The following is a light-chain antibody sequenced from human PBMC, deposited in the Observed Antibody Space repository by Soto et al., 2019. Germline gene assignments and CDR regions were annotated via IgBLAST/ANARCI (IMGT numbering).Light chain of an antibody. CDR2: GAS. V-gene: IGKV3-20*01. CDR3: QQDGSSHT. Sequence: EIVLTQSPGTLSLSPGERATLSCRASQSVSSSYLAWYQQKPGQAPRLLIYGASSRATGIPDRFSGSGSGTDFTLTISRLEPKDFAVYYCQQDGSSHTLGQWTKLEIK. J-gene: IGKJ2*01. CDR1: QSVSSSY.